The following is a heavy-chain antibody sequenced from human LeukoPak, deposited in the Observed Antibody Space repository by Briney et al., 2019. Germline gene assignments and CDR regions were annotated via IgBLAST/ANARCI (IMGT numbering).Heavy chain of an antibody. CDR1: GFTFSSYW. J-gene: IGHJ4*02. D-gene: IGHD3-3*01. CDR3: ARPHRDFWSGYLIRPFDY. V-gene: IGHV3-21*01. CDR2: ISSSSSYI. Sequence: PGGSLRLSCAASGFTFSSYWMSWVRQAPGKGLEWVSSISSSSSYIYYADSVKGRFTISRDNAKNSLYLQMNSLRAEDTAVYYCARPHRDFWSGYLIRPFDYWGQGTLVTVSS.